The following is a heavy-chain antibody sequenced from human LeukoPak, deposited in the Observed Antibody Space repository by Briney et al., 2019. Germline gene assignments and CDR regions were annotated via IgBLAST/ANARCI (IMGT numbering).Heavy chain of an antibody. CDR1: GFTFSSYA. V-gene: IGHV3-30-3*01. CDR2: ISYDGSNK. Sequence: PPGGSLRLSCAGSGFTFSSYAMHWVRQAPGKGLEWVAVISYDGSNKYYADSVKGRFTISRDNSKNTLYLQMNSLRAEDTAVYYCARNHFDYWGQGTLVTVSS. CDR3: ARNHFDY. J-gene: IGHJ4*02.